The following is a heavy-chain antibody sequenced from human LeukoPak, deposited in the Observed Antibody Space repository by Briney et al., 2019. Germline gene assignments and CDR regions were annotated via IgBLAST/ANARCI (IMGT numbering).Heavy chain of an antibody. CDR3: ARLGTLYYFDY. J-gene: IGHJ4*02. V-gene: IGHV4-59*01. Sequence: SETLSLTCTVSGGSISSYYWSWIRQPPGKGLEWIGYIYYSGSTNYNPSLKSRVTISVDTSKNQFSLKLSSVTAADTAVYYCARLGTLYYFDYWGQGTLVTVSS. CDR1: GGSISSYY. CDR2: IYYSGST. D-gene: IGHD1-1*01.